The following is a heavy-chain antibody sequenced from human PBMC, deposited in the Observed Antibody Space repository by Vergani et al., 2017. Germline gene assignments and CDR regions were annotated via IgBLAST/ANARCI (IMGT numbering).Heavy chain of an antibody. CDR1: GFTFSSYS. D-gene: IGHD3-3*01. J-gene: IGHJ4*02. CDR2: ISSSSSYI. V-gene: IGHV3-21*01. Sequence: EVQLVESGGGLVKPGGSLRLSCAASGFTFSSYSMNWVRQAPGKGLEWVSSISSSSSYIYYADSVKGRFTISRDNAKNSLYLQMNSLIAEDTAVYYCARDLPHYTIKGSFDYWGQGTLVTVSS. CDR3: ARDLPHYTIKGSFDY.